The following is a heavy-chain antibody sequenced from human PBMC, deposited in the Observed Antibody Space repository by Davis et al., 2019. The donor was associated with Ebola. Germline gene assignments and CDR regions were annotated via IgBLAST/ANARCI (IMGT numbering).Heavy chain of an antibody. V-gene: IGHV4-34*01. D-gene: IGHD3-10*01. CDR2: INHSGTT. J-gene: IGHJ4*02. Sequence: MPSETLSLTCAVYGGSLRGHYWSWFRQPPGKGLEWIGEINHSGTTNYDPSLKSRVTISVDTSKNQFSLKVTSVTAADTAVYYCARLEITMGLGVLIDATYFDYWGQGSLVTVSS. CDR3: ARLEITMGLGVLIDATYFDY. CDR1: GGSLRGHY.